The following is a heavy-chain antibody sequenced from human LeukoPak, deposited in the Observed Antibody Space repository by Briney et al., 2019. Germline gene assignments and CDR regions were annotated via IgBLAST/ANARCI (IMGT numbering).Heavy chain of an antibody. CDR3: TRVAGPIA. CDR2: IKQDGSEK. J-gene: IGHJ5*02. CDR1: GFTFSSYS. Sequence: PGGSLRLSCAASGFTFSSYSMNWVRQAPGKGLEWVANIKQDGSEKYYVDSVKGRFTISRDNAKNTLYLQMNSLSAEDTAVYYCTRVAGPIAWGQGTLVTVSS. V-gene: IGHV3-7*01. D-gene: IGHD2-15*01.